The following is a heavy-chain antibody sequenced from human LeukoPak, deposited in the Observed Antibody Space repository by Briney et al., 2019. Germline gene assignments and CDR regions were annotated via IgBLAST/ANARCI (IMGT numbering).Heavy chain of an antibody. V-gene: IGHV3-11*05. J-gene: IGHJ3*01. CDR2: ILMSTNYT. CDR3: AKEGGTRGTFDV. CDR1: GFTLSDSY. Sequence: GGSLRLSCGTSGFTLSDSYMSWIRQAPGKGLEWVSYILMSTNYTSYAASVKGRFTISRDNAKNSLYLQMNSLRAEDTALYYCAKEGGTRGTFDVWGQGTMVTVSS. D-gene: IGHD3/OR15-3a*01.